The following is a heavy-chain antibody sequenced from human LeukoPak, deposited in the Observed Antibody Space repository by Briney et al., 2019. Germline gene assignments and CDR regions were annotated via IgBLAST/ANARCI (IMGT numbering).Heavy chain of an antibody. CDR2: INTDGTVT. V-gene: IGHV3-74*01. D-gene: IGHD6-19*01. J-gene: IGHJ4*02. Sequence: GGSLRLSCAASGFTFSKYWMLWVRQAPGKGLESVSRINTDGTVTTYADSVKGRFTVSRDNAENTMFLQMNSVRAEDTAVYYCATKQWLAPPPDSWGQGTPVTV. CDR1: GFTFSKYW. CDR3: ATKQWLAPPPDS.